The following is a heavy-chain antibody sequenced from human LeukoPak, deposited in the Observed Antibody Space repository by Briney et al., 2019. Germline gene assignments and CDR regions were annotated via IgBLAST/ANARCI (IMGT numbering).Heavy chain of an antibody. J-gene: IGHJ4*02. CDR3: ARVKVGTTNRFDY. Sequence: GGSLRLSCAASGFTFSNYAMSWVRQAPGKGLEWVSIITGSGGSTYYADSVRGRFTISRDNSKNTLYLQMNSLRAEDTALYYCARVKVGTTNRFDYWGQGTLVTVSS. CDR1: GFTFSNYA. CDR2: ITGSGGST. D-gene: IGHD1-26*01. V-gene: IGHV3-23*01.